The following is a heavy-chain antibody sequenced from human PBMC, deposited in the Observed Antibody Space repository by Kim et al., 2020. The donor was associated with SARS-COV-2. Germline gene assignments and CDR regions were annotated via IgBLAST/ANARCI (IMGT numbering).Heavy chain of an antibody. CDR1: GFTFSSYG. V-gene: IGHV3-33*01. D-gene: IGHD1-26*01. Sequence: GGSLRLSCAASGFTFSSYGMHWVRQAPGKGLEWVAVIWYDGSNKYYADSVKGRFTISRDISKNTLYLQMNSLRAEDTAVYYCARDGGSYWFDPWGQGTLVTVSS. J-gene: IGHJ5*02. CDR2: IWYDGSNK. CDR3: ARDGGSYWFDP.